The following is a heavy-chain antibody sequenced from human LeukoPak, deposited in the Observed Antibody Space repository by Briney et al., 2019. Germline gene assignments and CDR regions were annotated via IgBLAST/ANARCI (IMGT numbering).Heavy chain of an antibody. CDR1: GFTFSDYY. CDR3: ARVRCSGGSCFWDY. CDR2: ISSSGSTI. V-gene: IGHV3-11*04. Sequence: GGSLRLSCAASGFTFSDYYMSWIRQALGKGLEWVSYISSSGSTIYYADSVKGRFTISRDIAKNSLNLQMNSLRAEDTAVYYCARVRCSGGSCFWDYWGQGTLVTVSS. D-gene: IGHD2-15*01. J-gene: IGHJ4*02.